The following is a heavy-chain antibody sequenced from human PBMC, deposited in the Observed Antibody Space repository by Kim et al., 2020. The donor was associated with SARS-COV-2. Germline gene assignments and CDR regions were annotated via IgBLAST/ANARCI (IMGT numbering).Heavy chain of an antibody. V-gene: IGHV3-21*01. Sequence: GGSLRLSCAASGFTFSSYSMNWVRQAPGKGLEWVSSISSSSSYIYYADSVKGRFTISRDNAKNSLYLQMNSLRAEDTAVYYCARDVVVVPAAPYYYYYGMDVWGQGTTVTVSS. D-gene: IGHD2-2*01. CDR3: ARDVVVVPAAPYYYYYGMDV. CDR2: ISSSSSYI. J-gene: IGHJ6*02. CDR1: GFTFSSYS.